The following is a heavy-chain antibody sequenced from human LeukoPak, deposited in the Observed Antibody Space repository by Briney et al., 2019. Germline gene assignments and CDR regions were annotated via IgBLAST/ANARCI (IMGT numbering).Heavy chain of an antibody. CDR3: ARGSTSWYYYYMDV. CDR2: MNPNSGNT. D-gene: IGHD2-2*01. Sequence: ASVKVSCKASGYIFTSYDINWVRQATGQGLEWMGWMNPNSGNTGYAQKFQGRVTITRNTSISTAYMELSSLRSEDTAVYYCARGSTSWYYYYMDVWGKGTTVTVSS. CDR1: GYIFTSYD. V-gene: IGHV1-8*03. J-gene: IGHJ6*03.